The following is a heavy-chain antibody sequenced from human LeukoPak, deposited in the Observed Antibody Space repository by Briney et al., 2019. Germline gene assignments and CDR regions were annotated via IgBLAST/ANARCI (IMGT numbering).Heavy chain of an antibody. CDR2: IEQDGSEK. D-gene: IGHD6-6*01. J-gene: IGHJ3*01. CDR1: GFTFSTYW. V-gene: IGHV3-7*03. CDR3: ARVYSSSSGKNAFDV. Sequence: SGGSLRLSWAASGFTFSTYWMSWVRQAPGKGLEWVANIEQDGSEKYSVDSVKGRFTISRDNAKNSLYLQMNSLRAEDTAVYYCARVYSSSSGKNAFDVWGQGTSVTVSS.